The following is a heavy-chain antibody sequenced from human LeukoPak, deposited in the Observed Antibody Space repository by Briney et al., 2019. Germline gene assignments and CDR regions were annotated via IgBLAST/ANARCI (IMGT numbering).Heavy chain of an antibody. Sequence: GGSLRLSCAASGFTFYTYSMNWVRQAPGKGLEWVSSISSSGTYTYYADSVKGRFTISRDNAKDSLYLQMNSLRAEDTAVYYCAREKIDDYYDSSGYFPGWGQGTLVTVSS. V-gene: IGHV3-21*01. CDR2: ISSSGTYT. CDR1: GFTFYTYS. J-gene: IGHJ4*02. CDR3: AREKIDDYYDSSGYFPG. D-gene: IGHD3-22*01.